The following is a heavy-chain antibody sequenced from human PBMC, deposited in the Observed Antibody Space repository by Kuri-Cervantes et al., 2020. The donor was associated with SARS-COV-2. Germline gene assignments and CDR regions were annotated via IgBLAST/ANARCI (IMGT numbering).Heavy chain of an antibody. CDR2: IRSSSSYT. V-gene: IGHV3-11*03. CDR1: GFTFSSYS. CDR3: ASFGSGWYDDAFDI. D-gene: IGHD6-19*01. J-gene: IGHJ3*02. Sequence: GESLKISCAASGFTFSSYSMSWIRQAPGKGLEWVSYIRSSSSYTNYADSVKGRFTISRDNAKNSLYLQMNSLRAEDTAVYYCASFGSGWYDDAFDIWGQGTMVTVSS.